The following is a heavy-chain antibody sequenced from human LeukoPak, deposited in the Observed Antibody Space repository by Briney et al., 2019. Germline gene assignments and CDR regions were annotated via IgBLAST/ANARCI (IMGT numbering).Heavy chain of an antibody. V-gene: IGHV1-2*06. CDR2: INPNSGGT. D-gene: IGHD3/OR15-3a*01. J-gene: IGHJ6*03. CDR1: GYTFTGYY. Sequence: GASVKVSCKASGYTFTGYYMHWVRQAPGQGLEWMGRINPNSGGTNYAQKFQGRVTMTRGTSISTAYMELSRLRSDDTAVYYCARDLHLIWTPNNYYYYYYMDVWGKGTTVTVSS. CDR3: ARDLHLIWTPNNYYYYYYMDV.